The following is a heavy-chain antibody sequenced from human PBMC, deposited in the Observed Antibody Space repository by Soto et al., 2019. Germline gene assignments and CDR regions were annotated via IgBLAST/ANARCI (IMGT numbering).Heavy chain of an antibody. CDR1: GFTFSSYG. J-gene: IGHJ6*02. V-gene: IGHV3-33*01. CDR2: IWYDGSNK. D-gene: IGHD3-10*01. CDR3: ARDRGTTGVNYYYYGMDV. Sequence: PGGSLRLSCAASGFTFSSYGMHWVRQAPGKGLEWVAVIWYDGSNKYYADSVEGRFTISRDNSKNTLYLQMNSLRAEDTAVYYCARDRGTTGVNYYYYGMDVWGQGTTVTVSS.